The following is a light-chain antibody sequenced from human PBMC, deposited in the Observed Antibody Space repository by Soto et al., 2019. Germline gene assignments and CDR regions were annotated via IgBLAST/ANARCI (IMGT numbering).Light chain of an antibody. Sequence: EIVLTQSPATLSVSPGQRATLSCRASQSVDNNLAWYQQQPGQAPRLLVYAASTRATGLPAKYSGSGSGTEFTLTISSLQSEDFAVYYCQQYNDWPQKFGQGTKVEIK. J-gene: IGKJ1*01. CDR1: QSVDNN. V-gene: IGKV3-15*01. CDR2: AAS. CDR3: QQYNDWPQK.